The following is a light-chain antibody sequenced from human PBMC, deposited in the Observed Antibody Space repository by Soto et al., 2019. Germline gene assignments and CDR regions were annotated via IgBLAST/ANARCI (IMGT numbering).Light chain of an antibody. CDR1: RDISNS. Sequence: DIQMTQSPSLLSASVGDTVTITCRASRDISNSLAWFQQKPGKAPKSLIYKASNLHSGVPSKFGGSGSGTAFTLTISSLQPEDFATYYCQQSNSYPYTFGQGTKLEIK. CDR3: QQSNSYPYT. J-gene: IGKJ2*01. CDR2: KAS. V-gene: IGKV1-16*02.